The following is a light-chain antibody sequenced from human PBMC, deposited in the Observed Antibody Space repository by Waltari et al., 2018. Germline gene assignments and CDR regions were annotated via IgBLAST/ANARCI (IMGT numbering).Light chain of an antibody. J-gene: IGKJ1*01. V-gene: IGKV4-1*01. Sequence: DIVMTQSPDSLAVSLGEGATLNCESRQSVLYSSNNKNYLAWYQQKPGQPPKLLIYWASTRDSGVPDRFSGSGSGTDFTLSISSLQAEDVAFYYCQQYYTTPWTFGQGTKVEIK. CDR2: WAS. CDR3: QQYYTTPWT. CDR1: QSVLYSSNNKNY.